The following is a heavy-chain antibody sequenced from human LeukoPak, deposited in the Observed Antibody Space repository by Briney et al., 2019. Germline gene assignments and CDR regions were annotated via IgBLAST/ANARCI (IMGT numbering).Heavy chain of an antibody. Sequence: SETLSLTCTVSGGSISSSSYYWGWIRQPPGKGLEWIGSIYYSGSTYYNPSLKSRVTISVDTSKNQFSLKLSSVTAADTAVYYCARGFEYPLFWGQGTLVTVSS. D-gene: IGHD2-2*02. CDR2: IYYSGST. CDR1: GGSISSSSYY. CDR3: ARGFEYPLF. V-gene: IGHV4-39*07. J-gene: IGHJ4*02.